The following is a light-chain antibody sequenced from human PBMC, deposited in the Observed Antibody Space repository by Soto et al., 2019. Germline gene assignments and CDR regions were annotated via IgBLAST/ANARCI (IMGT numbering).Light chain of an antibody. J-gene: IGKJ1*01. CDR3: QHYNSYPEA. CDR2: KAS. CDR1: PTISSW. Sequence: DIQMTQSPSTLSGSVGDRATITCRASPTISSWLAWYQQKPGKAPKLLIYKASTLKSGVPSRFSGSGSGTEFTLTISSLQPDDFATYYCQHYNSYPEAFGQGTKVELK. V-gene: IGKV1-5*03.